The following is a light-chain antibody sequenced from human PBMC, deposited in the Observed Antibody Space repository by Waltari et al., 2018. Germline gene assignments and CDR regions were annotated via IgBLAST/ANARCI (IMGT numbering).Light chain of an antibody. J-gene: IGKJ1*01. Sequence: EIVMTQSPATRSVSPGERATLSCRASQSVSRHVAWYPQKPGQAPRLLIYGASPRSTGIPARFSGSGSGTEFPLTISSMQSEDFAVYYCQQYNNWPPWTFGQGTKVEIK. CDR1: QSVSRH. V-gene: IGKV3-15*01. CDR2: GAS. CDR3: QQYNNWPPWT.